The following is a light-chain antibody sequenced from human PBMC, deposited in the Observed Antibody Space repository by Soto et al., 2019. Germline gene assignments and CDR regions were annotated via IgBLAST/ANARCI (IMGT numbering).Light chain of an antibody. Sequence: EIVLTQSPGTLSLSPGERATLSCRASQSVSSIYLAWYQQKPGQAPRLLIYGASSRATGIPDRFSGSGSGTDFTLTISRVEPEDFAVYYCQQYGSSPRTCGQGTKVDIK. CDR1: QSVSSIY. V-gene: IGKV3-20*01. J-gene: IGKJ1*01. CDR2: GAS. CDR3: QQYGSSPRT.